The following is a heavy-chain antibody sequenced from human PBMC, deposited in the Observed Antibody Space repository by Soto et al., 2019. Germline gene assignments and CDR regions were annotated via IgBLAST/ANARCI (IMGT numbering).Heavy chain of an antibody. CDR2: IYYRGNT. CDR1: GDSINSDKYY. CDR3: ARLEGLATISYYFDF. V-gene: IGHV4-39*01. J-gene: IGHJ4*02. D-gene: IGHD3-9*01. Sequence: PSETLTFTCSVSGDSINSDKYYWGWIRQPPGKGLEWIGSIYYRGNTYYNPSLQTQVTISLDKSKSQFSLRLNSVTAADSSVYFCARLEGLATISYYFDFWGKGAQVTVSS.